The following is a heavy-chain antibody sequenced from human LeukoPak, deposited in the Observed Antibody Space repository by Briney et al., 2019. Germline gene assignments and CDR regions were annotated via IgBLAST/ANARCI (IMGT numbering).Heavy chain of an antibody. J-gene: IGHJ4*02. CDR2: IYYSGTT. CDR1: GGSISSYY. Sequence: SETLSLTCTVSGGSISSYYWNWIRQPPGKGLEWIGYIYYSGTTNYNPSLKSRVSMSVDTSKNQFSLKLSSVTAADTAVYYCAKVLLAGPRETMGRGVLDYWGQGTLVTVSS. D-gene: IGHD3-10*01. V-gene: IGHV4-59*01. CDR3: AKVLLAGPRETMGRGVLDY.